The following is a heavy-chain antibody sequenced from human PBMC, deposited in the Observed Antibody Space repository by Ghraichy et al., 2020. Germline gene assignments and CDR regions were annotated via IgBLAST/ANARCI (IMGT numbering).Heavy chain of an antibody. V-gene: IGHV3-30*04. Sequence: GGSLRLSCAASGFTFSSYAMHWVRQAPGKGLEWVAVISYDGSNKYYADSVKGRFTISRDNSKNTLYLQMNSLRAEDTAVYYCAREKGRAVAGLGDYYFDYWGQGTLVTVSS. CDR2: ISYDGSNK. D-gene: IGHD6-19*01. CDR3: AREKGRAVAGLGDYYFDY. CDR1: GFTFSSYA. J-gene: IGHJ4*02.